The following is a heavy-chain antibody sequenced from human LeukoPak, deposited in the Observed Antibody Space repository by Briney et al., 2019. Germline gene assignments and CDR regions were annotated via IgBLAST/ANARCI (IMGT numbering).Heavy chain of an antibody. CDR3: ARAPYYYDSSGPTWAFDI. J-gene: IGHJ3*02. Sequence: GASVKLSCKAFGYTFTGYWMHWVRQAPGQGPEWMGVISPSGGSTIYAQKFQGRVTMTRDTSISTAYMELSRLRSDDTAVYYCARAPYYYDSSGPTWAFDIWGQGTMVTVSS. V-gene: IGHV1-2*02. CDR2: ISPSGGST. CDR1: GYTFTGYW. D-gene: IGHD3-22*01.